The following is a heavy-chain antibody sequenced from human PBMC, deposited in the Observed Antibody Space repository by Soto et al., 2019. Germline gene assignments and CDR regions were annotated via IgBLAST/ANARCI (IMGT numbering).Heavy chain of an antibody. CDR3: ASRYNNALSPPACDL. J-gene: IGHJ5*02. CDR2: IYSGGST. CDR1: GFSVSGNY. V-gene: IGHV3-66*01. D-gene: IGHD1-20*01. Sequence: EVQLVESGGGLVQPGGSLRLSCAVSGFSVSGNYMNWVRQAPGKGLEWVSVIYSGGSTYYADAVNGRFTISRDNSKNTLYLQMDSLRAEDTAIYCCASRYNNALSPPACDLWGQGTRVTVSS.